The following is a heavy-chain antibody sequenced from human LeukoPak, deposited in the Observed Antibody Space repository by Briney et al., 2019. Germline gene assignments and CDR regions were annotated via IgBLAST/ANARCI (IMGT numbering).Heavy chain of an antibody. CDR3: ARDLSRGLVPAAVYYYYGMDV. D-gene: IGHD2-2*01. Sequence: GGSLTLSCAASGFPFSDYYMSWIRQAPGKGLEWVSYISSSGSTIYYADSVKGRFTISRENAKNSLYLQMNSLRAEDTAVYYCARDLSRGLVPAAVYYYYGMDVWGQGTTVTVSS. J-gene: IGHJ6*02. CDR2: ISSSGSTI. V-gene: IGHV3-11*01. CDR1: GFPFSDYY.